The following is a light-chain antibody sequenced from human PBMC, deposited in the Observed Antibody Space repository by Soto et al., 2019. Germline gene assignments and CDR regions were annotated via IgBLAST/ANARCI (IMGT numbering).Light chain of an antibody. Sequence: DIQMTQSPSSLSASVGDRVTITCRASQSVSTFLNWYQQKPGKAPKLLIYAASSLQSGVPSRFSGSGSATDFTLTVSYLQPEDFATYYCQQTYSSPYTFGQGTKLEIK. J-gene: IGKJ2*01. CDR3: QQTYSSPYT. CDR2: AAS. V-gene: IGKV1-39*01. CDR1: QSVSTF.